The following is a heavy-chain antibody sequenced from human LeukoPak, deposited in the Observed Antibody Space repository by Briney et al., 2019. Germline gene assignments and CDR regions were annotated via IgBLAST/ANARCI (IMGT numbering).Heavy chain of an antibody. CDR2: IYYSGST. CDR3: ARLEYSSGWYVY. V-gene: IGHV4-59*01. CDR1: GGSISGYY. J-gene: IGHJ4*02. D-gene: IGHD6-19*01. Sequence: PSETLSLTCAVYGGSISGYYWSWIRQPPGKGLEWIGYIYYSGSTNYNPSLKSRVTISVDTSKKEFSLKLSSVTAADTAVYFCARLEYSSGWYVYWGQGTLVTVSS.